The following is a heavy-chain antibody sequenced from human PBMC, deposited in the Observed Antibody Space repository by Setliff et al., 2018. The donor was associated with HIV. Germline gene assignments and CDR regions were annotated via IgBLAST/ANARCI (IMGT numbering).Heavy chain of an antibody. D-gene: IGHD3-16*01. CDR3: VRDSINYDKAFDI. CDR1: GFTFSNAW. CDR2: KGSGGEK. V-gene: IGHV3-7*03. J-gene: IGHJ3*02. Sequence: GGSLRLSCAASGFTFSNAWMNWVRQAPGKGLEWVGRVKSKGSGGEKWYVDSVKGRFTISRDNVRSSLYLQMNSLRAEDTAVYYCVRDSINYDKAFDIWGQGTMVTVSS.